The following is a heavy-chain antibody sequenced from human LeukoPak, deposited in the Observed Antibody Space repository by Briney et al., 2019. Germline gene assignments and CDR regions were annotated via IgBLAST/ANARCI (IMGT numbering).Heavy chain of an antibody. V-gene: IGHV3-11*06. Sequence: GGSLRLSCAASGFTFSDYYMSWIRQAPGKGLEWVSYISSSDTYTNYADSVKGRFTISRDNSKNTLSLQMNSLRAEDTAVYYCTYGEDYYVFEYWGQGTLVTVSS. CDR1: GFTFSDYY. J-gene: IGHJ4*02. CDR2: ISSSDTYT. D-gene: IGHD1-26*01. CDR3: TYGEDYYVFEY.